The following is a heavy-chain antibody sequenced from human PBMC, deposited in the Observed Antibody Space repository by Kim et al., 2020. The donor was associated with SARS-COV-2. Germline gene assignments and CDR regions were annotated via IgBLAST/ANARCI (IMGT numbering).Heavy chain of an antibody. CDR3: ARDASRITMIVVAVGPHAFDI. Sequence: SVKVSCKASGGTFSSYAISWVRQAPGQGLEWMGGIIPIFGTANYAQKFQGRVTITADESTSTAYMELSSLRSEDTAVYYCARDASRITMIVVAVGPHAFDIWGQGTMVTVSS. D-gene: IGHD3-22*01. V-gene: IGHV1-69*13. CDR1: GGTFSSYA. J-gene: IGHJ3*02. CDR2: IIPIFGTA.